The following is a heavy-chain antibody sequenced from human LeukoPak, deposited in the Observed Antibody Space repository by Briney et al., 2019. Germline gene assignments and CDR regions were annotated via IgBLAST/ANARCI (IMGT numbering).Heavy chain of an antibody. CDR1: GGSFSGYY. CDR2: INHSGST. V-gene: IGHV4-34*01. D-gene: IGHD3-3*01. Sequence: SETLSLTCAVYGGSFSGYYWSWIRQPPGKGLEWIGEINHSGSTNYNPSLKSRVTISVDTSENQFSLKLSSVTAADTAVYYCARGRATYDFWSGQKIDYWGQGTLVTVSS. CDR3: ARGRATYDFWSGQKIDY. J-gene: IGHJ4*02.